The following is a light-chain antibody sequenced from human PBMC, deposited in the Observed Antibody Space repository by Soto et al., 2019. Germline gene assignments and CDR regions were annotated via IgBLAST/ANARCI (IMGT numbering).Light chain of an antibody. CDR2: GAS. V-gene: IGKV1-27*01. Sequence: DIQMTQSPSSLSASVGDRVTITCRASQGISNSLAWYQQKPGKVPKLLIYGASTLQSGVPSRFSGSGSGTVFTLTISSLQPEDVATYYCQKYDSFPPWTFGQGTKVEMK. CDR3: QKYDSFPPWT. J-gene: IGKJ1*01. CDR1: QGISNS.